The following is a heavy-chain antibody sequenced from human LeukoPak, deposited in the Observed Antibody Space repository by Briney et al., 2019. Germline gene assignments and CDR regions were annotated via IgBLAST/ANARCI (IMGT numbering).Heavy chain of an antibody. D-gene: IGHD2-15*01. V-gene: IGHV3-21*01. Sequence: VGSLRLSCAASGFTFSSYSMNWVRQAPGKGLEWVSSISSSSSYIYYADSVKGRFTISRDNAKNSLYLQMNSLRAEDTAVYYCARDYVVEVVTEAFDIWGQGTMVTVSS. CDR1: GFTFSSYS. CDR2: ISSSSSYI. CDR3: ARDYVVEVVTEAFDI. J-gene: IGHJ3*02.